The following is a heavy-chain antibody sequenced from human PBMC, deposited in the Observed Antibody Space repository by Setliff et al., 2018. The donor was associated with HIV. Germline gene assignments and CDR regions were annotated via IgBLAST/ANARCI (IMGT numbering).Heavy chain of an antibody. J-gene: IGHJ4*02. V-gene: IGHV4-39*02. Sequence: PSETLSLTCTVSGGSVSSRCYYWGWIRQPPGKGPEWIANILYGGNTYYNPSLKSRVTISVDTSKNHFSLKLNPVTAADTAVYYCARFALGSRMDYFDYWGQGTLVTVSS. CDR2: ILYGGNT. CDR1: GGSVSSRCYY. D-gene: IGHD3-10*01. CDR3: ARFALGSRMDYFDY.